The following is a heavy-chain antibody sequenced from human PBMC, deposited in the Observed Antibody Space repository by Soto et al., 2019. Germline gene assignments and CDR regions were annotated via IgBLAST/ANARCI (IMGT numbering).Heavy chain of an antibody. D-gene: IGHD2-21*01. J-gene: IGHJ6*02. Sequence: PGGSLRLSCAASGFTLSSYSMNWLRQTPGKGLEWVSSIASRSNYIYYADSLKGRFTVSRDNARNSLYLQVDNLRAEDTAVYYCARNRRIAVEMDVWGQGTTVTVSS. CDR1: GFTLSSYS. CDR2: IASRSNYI. V-gene: IGHV3-21*01. CDR3: ARNRRIAVEMDV.